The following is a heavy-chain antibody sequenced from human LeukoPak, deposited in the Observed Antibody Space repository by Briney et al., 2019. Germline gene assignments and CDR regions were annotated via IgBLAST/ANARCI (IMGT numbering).Heavy chain of an antibody. CDR1: GDSISRYF. CDR3: ARDRSHYYDGGSFDS. D-gene: IGHD3-10*02. V-gene: IGHV4-59*01. J-gene: IGHJ4*02. CDR2: IHYNGAT. Sequence: SETLSLTCSVPGDSISRYFWSWIRQPPGKGLEWTGYIHYNGATNYNPSLKSRVTISVDTSKNQISLKLRSVTAADTAVYYCARDRSHYYDGGSFDSWGQGTLVTVSS.